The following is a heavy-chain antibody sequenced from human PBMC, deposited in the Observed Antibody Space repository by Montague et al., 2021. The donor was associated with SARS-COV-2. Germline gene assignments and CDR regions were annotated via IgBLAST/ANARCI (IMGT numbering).Heavy chain of an antibody. CDR3: ARGSSFVTIFGVVITDPLFDY. V-gene: IGHV4-34*01. J-gene: IGHJ4*02. D-gene: IGHD3-3*01. CDR2: INHSGST. Sequence: SETLSLTCAVYGGSLSGYYWSWIRQPPGKGLEWIGEINHSGSTNYNPSLKSRVTISVDTSKNQFSLKLSSVTAADTAVYYCARGSSFVTIFGVVITDPLFDYWGQGTLVTVSS. CDR1: GGSLSGYY.